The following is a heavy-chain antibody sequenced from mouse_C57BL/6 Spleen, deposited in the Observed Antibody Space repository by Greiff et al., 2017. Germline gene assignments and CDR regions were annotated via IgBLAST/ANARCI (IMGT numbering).Heavy chain of an antibody. CDR2: ISSGGDYI. CDR1: GFTFSSYA. D-gene: IGHD2-4*01. Sequence: EVKVVESGEGLVKPGGSLKLSCAASGFTFSSYAMSWVRQTPEKRLEWVAYISSGGDYIYYADTVKGRFTISRDNARKTLYLQMSSLKSEDTAMYYCTREGSYDYDGGGYFDYWGQGTSVTVSS. J-gene: IGHJ4*01. CDR3: TREGSYDYDGGGYFDY. V-gene: IGHV5-9-1*02.